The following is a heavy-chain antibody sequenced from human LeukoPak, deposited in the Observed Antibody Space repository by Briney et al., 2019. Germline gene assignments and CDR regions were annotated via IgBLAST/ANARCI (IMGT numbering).Heavy chain of an antibody. CDR1: GYTFTSYY. V-gene: IGHV1-46*01. CDR2: INPSGGST. J-gene: IGHJ4*02. CDR3: ARDFAWFTFDY. D-gene: IGHD2/OR15-2a*01. Sequence: GASVKVSCKASGYTFTSYYMHWVRQAPGQGLEWMGIINPSGGSTSYAQKFQGRVTMTRDMSTSTVYMELSSLRSEDTAVYYCARDFAWFTFDYWGQGTLVTVSS.